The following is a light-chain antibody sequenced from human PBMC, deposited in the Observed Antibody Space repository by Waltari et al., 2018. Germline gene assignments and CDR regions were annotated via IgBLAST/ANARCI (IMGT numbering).Light chain of an antibody. J-gene: IGLJ1*01. CDR1: TSNIRNNY. CDR2: DDH. CDR3: GAWDGSLTLYV. V-gene: IGLV1-51*01. Sequence: SVLMQTPSVSAAPGQRVTTPCSGSTSNIRNNYASWYQQLPGAAPKLLISDDHKRPSGTPDRFSGSKSGTSATLAITGLQTEDEADYFCGAWDGSLTLYVFGPGTRVTVL.